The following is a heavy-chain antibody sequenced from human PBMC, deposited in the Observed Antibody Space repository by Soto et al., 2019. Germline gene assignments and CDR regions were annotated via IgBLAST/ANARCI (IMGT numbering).Heavy chain of an antibody. CDR1: GFTFSSYW. V-gene: IGHV3-74*01. CDR2: INNDGRRT. D-gene: IGHD4-17*01. CDR3: AREMTTVTTTDY. Sequence: AASGFTFSSYWMHWVRQAPGKGLVCVSRINNDGRRTTYADSVKGRFTIYRDNAKNTLYLQRNSLRAEDSAVYFCAREMTTVTTTDYWGQGTLVTVSS. J-gene: IGHJ4*02.